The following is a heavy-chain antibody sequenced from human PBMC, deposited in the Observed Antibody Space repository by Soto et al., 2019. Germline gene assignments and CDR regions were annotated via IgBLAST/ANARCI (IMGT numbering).Heavy chain of an antibody. CDR1: GFTFSHAW. CDR2: IKSKADGETK. Sequence: GSLRLSCAASGFTFSHAWMSWVRQAPGKGLEWVGRIKSKADGETKDYGAPVRGRFTISRDDPQDILYLHMNSLRVEDTAVYYCCVIKRRDQYSTSGYWFDPWGPGTLVTVSS. J-gene: IGHJ5*02. D-gene: IGHD4-4*01. V-gene: IGHV3-15*01. CDR3: CVIKRRDQYSTSGYWFDP.